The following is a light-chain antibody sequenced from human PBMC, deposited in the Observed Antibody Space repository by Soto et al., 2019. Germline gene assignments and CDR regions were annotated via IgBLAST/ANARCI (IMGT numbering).Light chain of an antibody. CDR2: GAS. V-gene: IGKV1-39*01. CDR1: QTIRTS. CDR3: QQSYTTPRT. J-gene: IGKJ1*01. Sequence: PMTQSPSSLSASVGARVTITCRASQTIRTSLNWYQQKPGKAPKLLIYGASTLQSGVPSRFIGNGSATDFTLTISSLQPKDFAIYYCQQSYTTPRTFGQGTKVEV.